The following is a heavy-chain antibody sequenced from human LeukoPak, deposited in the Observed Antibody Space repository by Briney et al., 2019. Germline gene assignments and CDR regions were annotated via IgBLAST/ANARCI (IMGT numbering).Heavy chain of an antibody. CDR2: ILYDGSNK. Sequence: GGSLRLSCAASGFTFTSYGMHWVRQAPGKGLEWVSLILYDGSNKYYGDSVKGRFTISRDNSKNTLYLQMDSLRAEDTAVYYCAKDAYCSSTRCYGNWYFDLWGCGTQVIVSA. D-gene: IGHD2-2*01. CDR3: AKDAYCSSTRCYGNWYFDL. CDR1: GFTFTSYG. J-gene: IGHJ2*01. V-gene: IGHV3-30*02.